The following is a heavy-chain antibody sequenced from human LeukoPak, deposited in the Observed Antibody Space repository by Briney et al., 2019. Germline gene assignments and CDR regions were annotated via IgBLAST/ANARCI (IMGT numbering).Heavy chain of an antibody. CDR2: INPSGGST. V-gene: IGHV1-46*01. CDR3: ARASAFYPFDY. D-gene: IGHD2/OR15-2a*01. CDR1: GYTFTSYY. Sequence: GASVKVSCKASGYTFTSYYMHWVRQAPGQGLEWMGIINPSGGSTSYAQKFQGRVTMTRDTSTSTVYMELSSLGSEDTAVYYCARASAFYPFDYWGQGTLVTVSS. J-gene: IGHJ4*02.